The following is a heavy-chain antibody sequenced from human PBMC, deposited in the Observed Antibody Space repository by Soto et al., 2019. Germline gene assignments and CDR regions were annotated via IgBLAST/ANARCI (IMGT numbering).Heavy chain of an antibody. D-gene: IGHD6-13*01. J-gene: IGHJ4*02. Sequence: ASVKVSCKASGYIFTGYYMHWVRQAPGQGLEWMGWINPNSGDTKYAQKFQGRVIMTRDTSISTASVELSSLTSDDTAVYYCARASEGIRWYISQSHIWGPATLVTVSS. CDR1: GYIFTGYY. V-gene: IGHV1-2*02. CDR3: ARASEGIRWYISQSHI. CDR2: INPNSGDT.